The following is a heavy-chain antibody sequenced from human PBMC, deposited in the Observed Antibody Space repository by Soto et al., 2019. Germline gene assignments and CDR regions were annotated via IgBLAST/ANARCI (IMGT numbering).Heavy chain of an antibody. D-gene: IGHD1-1*01. V-gene: IGHV1-18*01. J-gene: IGHJ6*02. Sequence: ASVKVSCKASGYTFTSYGISWVRQAPGQELERMEWISAYNGNTNYAQKLQGRVTMTTDTSTSTAYMELRSLRSDDTAVYYCARLENYYYYGMDVWGQGTTVTVSS. CDR3: ARLENYYYYGMDV. CDR2: ISAYNGNT. CDR1: GYTFTSYG.